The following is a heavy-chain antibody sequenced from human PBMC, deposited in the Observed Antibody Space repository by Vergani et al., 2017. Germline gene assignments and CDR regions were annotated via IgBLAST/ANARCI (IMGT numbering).Heavy chain of an antibody. Sequence: QLQLQESGPGLVKPSETLSLTCTISGGTISSSSLYWGWISQPQGKGLEWIGSIYYSGSTYYNPSLKSRVTISVDTSKNQFSLKLSSVTAADTAVYYGARHGKQQLVNHYYYYMDVWGKGTTVTVSS. CDR2: IYYSGST. CDR1: GGTISSSSLY. D-gene: IGHD6-13*01. V-gene: IGHV4-39*01. J-gene: IGHJ6*03. CDR3: ARHGKQQLVNHYYYYMDV.